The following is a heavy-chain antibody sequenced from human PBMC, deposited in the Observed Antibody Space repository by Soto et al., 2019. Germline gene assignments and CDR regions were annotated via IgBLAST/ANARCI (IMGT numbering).Heavy chain of an antibody. V-gene: IGHV4-39*01. D-gene: IGHD6-13*01. CDR2: IYYSGST. J-gene: IGHJ4*02. Sequence: QLQLQESDPGLVKPSETLSLTCTVSGGSISSSSYYWGWIRQPPGKGLEWIGSIYYSGSTYYNPSLKSRVTISVDTSKNQFSLKLSSVTAADTAVYYCARQRWSSSWYLVDYWGQGTLVTVSS. CDR3: ARQRWSSSWYLVDY. CDR1: GGSISSSSYY.